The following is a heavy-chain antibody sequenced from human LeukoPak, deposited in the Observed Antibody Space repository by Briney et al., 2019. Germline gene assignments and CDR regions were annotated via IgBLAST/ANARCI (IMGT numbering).Heavy chain of an antibody. CDR3: AKCRRMVDAFDI. D-gene: IGHD3-10*01. Sequence: SETLSLTCTVSGYSVSSGYYWGWIRQPPGKGLEWIGSIYHSGSTYYNPSLKSRVTISVDTSKNQFSLKLSSVTAADTAVYYCAKCRRMVDAFDIWGQGTMVTVSS. V-gene: IGHV4-38-2*02. CDR2: IYHSGST. J-gene: IGHJ3*02. CDR1: GYSVSSGYY.